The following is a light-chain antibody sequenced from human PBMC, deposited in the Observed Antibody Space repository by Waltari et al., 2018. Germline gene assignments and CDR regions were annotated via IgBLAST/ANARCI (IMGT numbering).Light chain of an antibody. CDR1: QSVTSN. V-gene: IGKV3-15*01. CDR3: QQYNTWPDT. Sequence: EIVMTQSPATLSVSPGERATLSCRASQSVTSNLAWYQQKPGQAPRLLIYGASTRATGVPARFSGSGSGTEFTRTISSLQSEDFAVYYCQQYNTWPDTFGQGTKLEIK. CDR2: GAS. J-gene: IGKJ2*01.